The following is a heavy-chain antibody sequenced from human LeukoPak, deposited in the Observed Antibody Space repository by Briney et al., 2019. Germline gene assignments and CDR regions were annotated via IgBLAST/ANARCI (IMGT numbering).Heavy chain of an antibody. CDR3: ASWDWNPNYYFDY. D-gene: IGHD1-1*01. J-gene: IGHJ4*02. Sequence: ASVTVSFTASGYTFTGYYMHWVRQAPGQGLEWMGRINPNSGGTNYAQKFQGRVTMTRDTSITTAYMELSSLRSDDTAVYYCASWDWNPNYYFDYWGQGTLVTVSS. V-gene: IGHV1-2*06. CDR1: GYTFTGYY. CDR2: INPNSGGT.